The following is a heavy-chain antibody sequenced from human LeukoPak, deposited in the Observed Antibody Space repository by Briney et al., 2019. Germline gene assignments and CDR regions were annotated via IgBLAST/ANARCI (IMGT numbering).Heavy chain of an antibody. Sequence: SETLSLTCAVYGGSFSGYYWSWIRQPPGKGLEWIGEINHSGSTNYNPSLKSRVTISVDTSKNQFSLKLSSVTAADTAVYYCARGSDYGDYNFDYWGQGTLVTVSS. J-gene: IGHJ4*02. D-gene: IGHD4-17*01. CDR1: GGSFSGYY. V-gene: IGHV4-34*01. CDR2: INHSGST. CDR3: ARGSDYGDYNFDY.